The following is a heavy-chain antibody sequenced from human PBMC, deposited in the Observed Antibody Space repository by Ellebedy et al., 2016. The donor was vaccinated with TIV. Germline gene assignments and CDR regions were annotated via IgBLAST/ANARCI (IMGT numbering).Heavy chain of an antibody. D-gene: IGHD2-21*01. CDR3: ARGGESYWVPKGDY. V-gene: IGHV3-23*01. CDR2: ISGSGDDT. J-gene: IGHJ4*02. CDR1: GFTFDDHA. Sequence: GESLKISXAASGFTFDDHAMHWVRQTPGKGLEWVAGISGSGDDTYYGDFVKGRFTISRDNSKGTLYLQMNSLRAEDTATYYCARGGESYWVPKGDYWGQGTLVTVSS.